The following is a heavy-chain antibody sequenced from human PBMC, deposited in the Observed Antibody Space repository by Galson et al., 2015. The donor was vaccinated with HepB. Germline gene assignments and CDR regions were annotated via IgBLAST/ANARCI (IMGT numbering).Heavy chain of an antibody. J-gene: IGHJ4*02. D-gene: IGHD6-6*01. Sequence: SVKVSCKASGYTFTSYDINWVRQATGQGLEWMGWMDPNSGNTGYAQKFQGRVTMTRNTSISTAYMELSSLRSEDTAVYYCARVRSIAARYWGYWGQGTLVTVSS. CDR2: MDPNSGNT. V-gene: IGHV1-8*01. CDR3: ARVRSIAARYWGY. CDR1: GYTFTSYD.